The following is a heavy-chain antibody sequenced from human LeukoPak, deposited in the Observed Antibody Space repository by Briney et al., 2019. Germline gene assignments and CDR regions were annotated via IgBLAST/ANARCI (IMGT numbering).Heavy chain of an antibody. Sequence: PSETLSLTCTVSGGSISDYYWSWIRQPPGKGLEWIGYIYYSGSTNYHPSLRSRVTISVDTSKNQFSLRLSSVTAADTAVYYWARQNTGLDYWDQGNLVTVSS. D-gene: IGHD3-10*01. CDR1: GGSISDYY. V-gene: IGHV4-59*01. CDR3: ARQNTGLDY. CDR2: IYYSGST. J-gene: IGHJ4*02.